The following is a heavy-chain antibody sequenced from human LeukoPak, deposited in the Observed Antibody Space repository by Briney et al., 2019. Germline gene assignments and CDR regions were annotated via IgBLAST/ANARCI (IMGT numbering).Heavy chain of an antibody. J-gene: IGHJ4*02. CDR2: IIPILGIA. V-gene: IGHV1-69*04. CDR3: ARGFETNYRYTLYY. D-gene: IGHD3-16*02. CDR1: GGTFSSYA. Sequence: SVKVSCKASGGTFSSYAISWVRQAPGQGLEWMGRIIPILGIANYAQKFQGRVTITADKSTSTAYMELSSLRSEDTAVYYCARGFETNYRYTLYYWGQGTLVTVSS.